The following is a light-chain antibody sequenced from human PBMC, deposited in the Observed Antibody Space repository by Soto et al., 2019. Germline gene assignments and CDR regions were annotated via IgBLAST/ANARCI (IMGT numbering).Light chain of an antibody. CDR2: GAG. CDR1: QSVSSGY. V-gene: IGKV3-20*01. CDR3: HQRQSWPRT. Sequence: EIVLTQSPGSLSLSPGERATLSCRASQSVSSGYVAWYQQKPGQSPRLLMYGAGNRASGIPDRFRGSGSGTDFTLTISDVQPEDFALYYCHQRQSWPRTFGQGTKVDIK. J-gene: IGKJ1*01.